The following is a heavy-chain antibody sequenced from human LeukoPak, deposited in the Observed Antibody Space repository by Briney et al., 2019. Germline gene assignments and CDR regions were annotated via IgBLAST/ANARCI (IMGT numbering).Heavy chain of an antibody. V-gene: IGHV3-23*01. CDR3: ARASSSSWYSFGLSY. CDR2: ISGSGGST. CDR1: GFTFSSYA. Sequence: GGSLRLSCAASGFTFSSYAMSWVRQAPGKGLEWVSAISGSGGSTYYADSVKGRFTISRDNSKNTLYLQMNSLRAEDTAVYYCARASSSSWYSFGLSYWGQGTLVTVSS. D-gene: IGHD6-13*01. J-gene: IGHJ4*02.